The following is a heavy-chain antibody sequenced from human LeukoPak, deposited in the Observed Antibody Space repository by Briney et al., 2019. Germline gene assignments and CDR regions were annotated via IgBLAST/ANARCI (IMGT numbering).Heavy chain of an antibody. D-gene: IGHD3-10*01. Sequence: PGGSLRLSCAASGFTVSSNYMSWVRQAPGKGLEWVSVIYSGGSTYYADSVKGRFTISRDNSKNTLYLQMNSLRAEDTAVYYCARESHYYGSGSYTDYWGQGTLVTVSS. J-gene: IGHJ4*02. V-gene: IGHV3-66*01. CDR1: GFTVSSNY. CDR3: ARESHYYGSGSYTDY. CDR2: IYSGGST.